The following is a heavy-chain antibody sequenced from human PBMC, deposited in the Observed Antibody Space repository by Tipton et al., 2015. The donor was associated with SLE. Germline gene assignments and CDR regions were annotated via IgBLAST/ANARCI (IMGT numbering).Heavy chain of an antibody. CDR2: ISSSSSYI. V-gene: IGHV3-21*01. CDR3: ARGSGAFDI. J-gene: IGHJ3*02. Sequence: SLRLSCAASGFTFSTYSMNWVRQAPGKGLEWVSSISSSSSYIYYADSLKGRFTISRDNAKNSLYLQMNSLRAEDTAVYYCARGSGAFDIWGQGTMVTVSS. CDR1: GFTFSTYS. D-gene: IGHD1-26*01.